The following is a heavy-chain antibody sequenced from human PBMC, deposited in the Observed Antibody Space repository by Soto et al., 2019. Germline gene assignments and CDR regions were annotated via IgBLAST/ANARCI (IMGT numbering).Heavy chain of an antibody. J-gene: IGHJ4*02. CDR3: TREDSIATLGDDAHFDY. CDR1: GFTFGDYA. Sequence: GGSLRLSCTASGFTFGDYAMSWVRQAPGKGLEWVGFIRSKAYGGTTEYAASVKGRFTISRDDSKSIAYLQMNSLKTEDTAVYYCTREDSIATLGDDAHFDYWGQGTLVTVSS. V-gene: IGHV3-49*04. D-gene: IGHD6-6*01. CDR2: IRSKAYGGTT.